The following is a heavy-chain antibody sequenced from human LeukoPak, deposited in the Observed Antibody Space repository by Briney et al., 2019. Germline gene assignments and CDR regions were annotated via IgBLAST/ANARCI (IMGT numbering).Heavy chain of an antibody. D-gene: IGHD5-18*01. J-gene: IGHJ4*02. CDR1: GVSISSTSYY. CDR3: TRGQKYRSGYTVSELGSGYFDY. CDR2: IYHSGRT. Sequence: SETLSLTCTVSGVSISSTSYYWTWIRQAPGKGLEWIGSIYHSGRTYYNPSLKSRVTTSVDTSKNQFSLKLISVTAADTAVYYCTRGQKYRSGYTVSELGSGYFDYWGQGTLVTVSS. V-gene: IGHV4-39*07.